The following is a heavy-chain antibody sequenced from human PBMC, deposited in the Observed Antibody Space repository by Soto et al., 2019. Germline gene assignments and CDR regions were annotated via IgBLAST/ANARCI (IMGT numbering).Heavy chain of an antibody. V-gene: IGHV3-53*01. CDR1: GFTFSHYA. CDR3: ARDLYYYDSSGWSIFDY. Sequence: GGSLRLSCAACGFTFSHYAMRWVRRDTGRGLEWVSVIYSGGSTYYADSVKGRFTISRDNSKNTLYLQMNSLRAEDTAVYYCARDLYYYDSSGWSIFDYWGQGTLVTVSS. CDR2: IYSGGST. D-gene: IGHD3-22*01. J-gene: IGHJ4*02.